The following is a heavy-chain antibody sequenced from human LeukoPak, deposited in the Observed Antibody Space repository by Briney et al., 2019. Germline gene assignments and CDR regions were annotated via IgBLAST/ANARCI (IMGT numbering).Heavy chain of an antibody. V-gene: IGHV4-30-4*08. CDR2: IYYSGST. Sequence: SETLSLTCTVSGGSISSGDYYWSWIRQPPGKGLEWIGYIYYSGSTYYNPSLKSRVTISVDTSKNQFSLKLSSVTAADTAVYYCARVHPRYYYYYMDVWGKGTTVTVSS. J-gene: IGHJ6*03. CDR1: GGSISSGDYY. CDR3: ARVHPRYYYYYMDV.